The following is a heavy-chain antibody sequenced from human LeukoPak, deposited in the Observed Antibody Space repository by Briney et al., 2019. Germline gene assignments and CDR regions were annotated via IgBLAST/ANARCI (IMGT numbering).Heavy chain of an antibody. J-gene: IGHJ6*02. D-gene: IGHD2-2*01. CDR3: ARDVPKGPSYYGMDV. CDR1: GGSFSGYY. V-gene: IGHV4-34*01. Sequence: PSETLSLTCAVYGGSFSGYYWSWIRQPPGKGLEWIGEINHSGSTSYNPSLKSRVTISVDTSKNQFSLKLSSVTAADTAVYYCARDVPKGPSYYGMDVWGQGTTVTVSS. CDR2: INHSGST.